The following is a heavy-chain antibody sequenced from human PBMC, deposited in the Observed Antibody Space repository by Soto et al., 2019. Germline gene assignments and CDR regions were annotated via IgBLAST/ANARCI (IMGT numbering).Heavy chain of an antibody. J-gene: IGHJ5*02. CDR1: GYTFTGYF. Sequence: QVQLVQSGAEVKKPGASVKVSCKASGYTFTGYFMHWVRQAPGQGLEWMGWINSNSGATKYAQKFQGRVTLSRDTSLSTAYMELSGLRSDDPAVYSCARGGGTILAPLPWGQGTLVPVSS. CDR3: ARGGGTILAPLP. V-gene: IGHV1-2*02. CDR2: INSNSGAT. D-gene: IGHD3-3*01.